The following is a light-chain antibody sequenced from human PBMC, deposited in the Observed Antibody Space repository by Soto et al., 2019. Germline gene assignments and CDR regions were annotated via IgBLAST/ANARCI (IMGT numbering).Light chain of an antibody. Sequence: QSALTQPASVSGSPGQSITISCTGTSSDVGGYNFVSWYQQHPGKAPKLMIYDVSNRPSGVSNRVSGSKSGNTASLTISGLQAEDEADHYCSSYTSSSTLVFGGGTKLTVL. CDR2: DVS. CDR3: SSYTSSSTLV. CDR1: SSDVGGYNF. V-gene: IGLV2-14*01. J-gene: IGLJ3*02.